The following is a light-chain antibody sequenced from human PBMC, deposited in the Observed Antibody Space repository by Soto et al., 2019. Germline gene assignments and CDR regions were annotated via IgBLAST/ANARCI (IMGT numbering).Light chain of an antibody. CDR2: ETS. V-gene: IGKV1-5*03. CDR3: EQYNSYSWT. J-gene: IGKJ1*01. Sequence: DIQMTQSPSTLSASVVDRVTITCLASQSVNRWLALYQQNPGKAPKLLIYETSSLESGVPSRFGGSGSGTEFTLTISSLQPDDFAIYYCEQYNSYSWTFGQGTKVDIK. CDR1: QSVNRW.